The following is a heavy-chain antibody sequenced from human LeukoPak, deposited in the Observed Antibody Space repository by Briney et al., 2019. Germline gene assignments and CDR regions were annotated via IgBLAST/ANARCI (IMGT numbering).Heavy chain of an antibody. J-gene: IGHJ4*02. D-gene: IGHD7-27*01. CDR2: INTNTGNP. Sequence: ASVKVSCKASGYTFTSYAMNWVRQAPGQGLEWMGWINTNTGNPTYAQGFTGRFVFSLDTSVSTAYLQISSLKAEDTAVYYCARDPETLGIFYYFDYWGQGTLVTVSS. CDR1: GYTFTSYA. CDR3: ARDPETLGIFYYFDY. V-gene: IGHV7-4-1*02.